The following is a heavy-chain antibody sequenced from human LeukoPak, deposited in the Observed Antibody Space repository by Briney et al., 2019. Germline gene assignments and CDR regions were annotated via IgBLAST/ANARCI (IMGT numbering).Heavy chain of an antibody. CDR3: ARDAATGTSYYYYGMDV. CDR2: IKQDGSEK. D-gene: IGHD1-1*01. Sequence: PGGSLRLSCPASGFTFSSYWMSWVRQAPGKGLEWVANIKQDGSEKYYVDSVKGRFTISRDNAKNSLYLQMNSLRAEDTAVYYCARDAATGTSYYYYGMDVWGKGTTVTVSS. CDR1: GFTFSSYW. V-gene: IGHV3-7*03. J-gene: IGHJ6*04.